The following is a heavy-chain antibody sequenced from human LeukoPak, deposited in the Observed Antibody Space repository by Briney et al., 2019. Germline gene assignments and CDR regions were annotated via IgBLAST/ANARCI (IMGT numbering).Heavy chain of an antibody. CDR2: IWYDGSRT. J-gene: IGHJ5*02. V-gene: IGHV3-33*06. Sequence: GGSLRLSCAASGFTFSSHGMQWVRQAPGKGLEWVALIWYDGSRTNYVDSVMGRFTISRDSSKNTLYLQMDNLRVEDTAVYFCAKDLSYGSLCFDPWGQGTLVTVSS. CDR1: GFTFSSHG. D-gene: IGHD3-10*01. CDR3: AKDLSYGSLCFDP.